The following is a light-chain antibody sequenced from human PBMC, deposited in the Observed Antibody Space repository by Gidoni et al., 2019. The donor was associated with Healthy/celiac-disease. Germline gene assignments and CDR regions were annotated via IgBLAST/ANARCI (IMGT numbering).Light chain of an antibody. CDR3: QQYNSYLWT. Sequence: DIQMTQSPSTLSASVGDRVTITCRASQSIRSWLAWYQQKPGKAPKLLIYDASSVESGVPSRFSGSGSGTEFALTISSLQPDDFATYYCQQYNSYLWTFXXXTKVEIK. CDR1: QSIRSW. V-gene: IGKV1-5*01. CDR2: DAS. J-gene: IGKJ1*01.